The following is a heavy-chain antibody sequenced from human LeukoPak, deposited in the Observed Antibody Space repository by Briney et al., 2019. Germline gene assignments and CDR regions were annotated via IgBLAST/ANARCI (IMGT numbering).Heavy chain of an antibody. CDR2: INHIGST. Sequence: PSETLSLTCAVYGGSFSGYYWSWIRQPPGKGLEWIGEINHIGSTNYNPSLKSRVTISVDTSKNQFSLNLSSVTAADTAVYSCARGVYCSGGNCYFPFDYWGQGTLVSVSS. CDR1: GGSFSGYY. V-gene: IGHV4-34*01. J-gene: IGHJ4*02. D-gene: IGHD2-15*01. CDR3: ARGVYCSGGNCYFPFDY.